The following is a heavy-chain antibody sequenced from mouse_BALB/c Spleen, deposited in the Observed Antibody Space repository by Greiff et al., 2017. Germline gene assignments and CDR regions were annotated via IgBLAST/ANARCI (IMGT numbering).Heavy chain of an antibody. J-gene: IGHJ1*01. Sequence: EVQLQQSGAELVRPGALVKLSCKASGFNIKDYYMHWVKQRPEQGLEWIGWIDPENGNTIYDPKFQGKASITADTSSNTAYLQLSSLTSEDTAVYYCARSGYGNYRYFDVWGAGTTVTVSS. CDR2: IDPENGNT. D-gene: IGHD2-10*02. CDR3: ARSGYGNYRYFDV. CDR1: GFNIKDYY. V-gene: IGHV14-1*02.